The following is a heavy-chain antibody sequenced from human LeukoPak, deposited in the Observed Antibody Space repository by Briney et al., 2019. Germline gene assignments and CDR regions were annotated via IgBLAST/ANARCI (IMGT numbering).Heavy chain of an antibody. J-gene: IGHJ4*02. Sequence: SETLSLTCAVYGGSFGGYYWGWIRQPPGKGLEWIGSIYHSGSTYYNPSLKSRVTISVDTSKNQFSLKLSSVTAADTAVYYCARRISGWYFDYWGQGTLVTVSS. V-gene: IGHV4-38-2*01. CDR2: IYHSGST. CDR1: GGSFGGYY. D-gene: IGHD6-19*01. CDR3: ARRISGWYFDY.